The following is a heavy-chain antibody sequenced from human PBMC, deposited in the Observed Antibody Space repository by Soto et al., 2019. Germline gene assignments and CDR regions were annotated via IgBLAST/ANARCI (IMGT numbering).Heavy chain of an antibody. Sequence: EVQLLESGGGLVQPGGSLRLSCAASGFSFSSYAMSWVRQAPGKGLEWVSAISGSGGSTYYADSVKGRFTISRDNSKNTLYLQMKSLRAEDTAVYYCARRSSGWYFDYWGQGTLVTVSS. V-gene: IGHV3-23*01. CDR3: ARRSSGWYFDY. CDR2: ISGSGGST. J-gene: IGHJ4*02. CDR1: GFSFSSYA. D-gene: IGHD6-19*01.